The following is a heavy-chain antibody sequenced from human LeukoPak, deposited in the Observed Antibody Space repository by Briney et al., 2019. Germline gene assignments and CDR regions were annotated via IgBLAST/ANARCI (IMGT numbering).Heavy chain of an antibody. V-gene: IGHV5-51*01. CDR3: ARTLGYYYDSSGYYTSHLDY. Sequence: GESLKISCQGSGYRFTNYWTGWVRQMPGKGLEWMGIISPGDSDSRYSPSFQGQVTISADKSSSTAYLVWSSLQASDTAMYFCARTLGYYYDSSGYYTSHLDYWGQGTLVTVSS. D-gene: IGHD3-22*01. CDR2: ISPGDSDS. J-gene: IGHJ4*02. CDR1: GYRFTNYW.